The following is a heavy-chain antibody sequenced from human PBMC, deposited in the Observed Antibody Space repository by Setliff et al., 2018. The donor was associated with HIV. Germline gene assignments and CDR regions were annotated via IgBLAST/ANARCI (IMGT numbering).Heavy chain of an antibody. J-gene: IGHJ3*02. D-gene: IGHD3-3*01. Sequence: PSETLSLTCTVSGGSISGGGYYWSWIRQHPGKGLDWIGNIYYIGNTDYNPPLKSRVTISIDTSKNQFSLKLSSVTAADTAIYYCARVPRITTLRNAFDIWGQGTMVTVSS. CDR2: IYYIGNT. CDR3: ARVPRITTLRNAFDI. CDR1: GGSISGGGYY. V-gene: IGHV4-31*03.